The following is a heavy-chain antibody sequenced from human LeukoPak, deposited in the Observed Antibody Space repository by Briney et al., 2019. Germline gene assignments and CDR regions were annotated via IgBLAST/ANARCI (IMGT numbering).Heavy chain of an antibody. CDR3: AGAVRFGDLYLDV. CDR2: ISSSGTDI. V-gene: IGHV3-21*01. D-gene: IGHD3-10*01. Sequence: PGGSLRLSCAASRSTFSSYTMNWVRQAPGKGLEWVSSISSSGTDIYYADSVKGRFTISRDNAKNSLYLQMNSLRVEDTAVYYCAGAVRFGDLYLDVWGQGTLVAVSS. CDR1: RSTFSSYT. J-gene: IGHJ4*02.